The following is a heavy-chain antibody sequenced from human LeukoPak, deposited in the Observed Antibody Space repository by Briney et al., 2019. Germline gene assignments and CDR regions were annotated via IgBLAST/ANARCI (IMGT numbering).Heavy chain of an antibody. CDR1: GYPFTAYY. V-gene: IGHV1-2*02. Sequence: ASVKVSCEASGYPFTAYYMHWARQAPGQGLEWMGWINPATGETKYAQNFQDRVTMTTDTSITRVYMELRRLTSDDTAVYYRAKRGAGPSIAVFDYWRQGTLVTVSS. CDR3: AKRGAGPSIAVFDY. J-gene: IGHJ4*02. D-gene: IGHD6-19*01. CDR2: INPATGET.